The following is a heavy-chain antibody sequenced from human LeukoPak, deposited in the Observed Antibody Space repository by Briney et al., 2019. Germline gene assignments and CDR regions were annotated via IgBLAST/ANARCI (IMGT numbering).Heavy chain of an antibody. CDR3: ARDSGSYSDY. J-gene: IGHJ4*02. CDR2: ISYDGRNK. V-gene: IGHV3-30*03. CDR1: GFTFSSYG. Sequence: GGSLRLSCAASGFTFSSYGMHWVRQAPGKGLEWVAVISYDGRNKYSADSVKGRFTVSRDNSKNTLYLQMDSLRAEDTAVYYCARDSGSYSDYWGQGTLVTVSS. D-gene: IGHD1-26*01.